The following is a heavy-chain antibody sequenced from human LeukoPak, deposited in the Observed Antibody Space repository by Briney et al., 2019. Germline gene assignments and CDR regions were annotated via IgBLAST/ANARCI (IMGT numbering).Heavy chain of an antibody. D-gene: IGHD3-3*01. CDR3: ARSYDFWSGYYGP. V-gene: IGHV1-69*05. CDR2: IIPIFGTA. Sequence: SVKVSCKASGGTFSSYAISWVRQAPGQGLEWMGGIIPIFGTANYAQKFQGRVTITTDESTSTAYMELSSLRSEDTAVYYCARSYDFWSGYYGPWGQGTLVTVSS. J-gene: IGHJ5*02. CDR1: GGTFSSYA.